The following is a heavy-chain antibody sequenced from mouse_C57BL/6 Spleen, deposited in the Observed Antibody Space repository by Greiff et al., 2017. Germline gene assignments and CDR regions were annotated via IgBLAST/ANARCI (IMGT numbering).Heavy chain of an antibody. CDR1: GFSLSTSGMG. D-gene: IGHD2-4*01. CDR2: LYWDDDK. V-gene: IGHV8-12*01. CDR3: ARTLYDYDVRWYFDV. Sequence: VMLVESGPGILQSSQTLSLTCSFSGFSLSTSGMGVSWIRQPSGKGLEWLAHLYWDDDKRYNPSLKSRLTISKDTSRNQVFLKITSVDTADTATYYCARTLYDYDVRWYFDVWGTGTTVTVSS. J-gene: IGHJ1*03.